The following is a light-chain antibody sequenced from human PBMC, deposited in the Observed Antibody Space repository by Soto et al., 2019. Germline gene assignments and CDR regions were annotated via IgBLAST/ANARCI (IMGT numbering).Light chain of an antibody. CDR3: QQYATFPRT. Sequence: EIVLTQSPATLSLSPGERATLSCRASQSVSSYLAWYQQKPGQAPRLLIYDASNRATGIPARFSGSGSGTEFTLTISSLQPDDFATYHCQQYATFPRTFGQGTKVDIK. CDR2: DAS. CDR1: QSVSSY. J-gene: IGKJ1*01. V-gene: IGKV3-11*01.